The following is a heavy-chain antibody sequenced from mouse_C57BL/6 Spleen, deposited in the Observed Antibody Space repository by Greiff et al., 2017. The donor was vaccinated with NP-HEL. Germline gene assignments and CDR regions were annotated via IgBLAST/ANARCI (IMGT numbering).Heavy chain of an antibody. CDR2: ISSGSSTL. Sequence: EVKLVESGGGLVKPGGSLKLSCAASGFTFSDSGMHWVRQAPEKGLEWVAYISSGSSTLYYADTVKGRFTISRDNAKNTLFLQMTSLRSEDTAMYYCARTRRYYAMDYWGQGTSVTVSS. CDR3: ARTRRYYAMDY. V-gene: IGHV5-17*01. CDR1: GFTFSDSG. J-gene: IGHJ4*01.